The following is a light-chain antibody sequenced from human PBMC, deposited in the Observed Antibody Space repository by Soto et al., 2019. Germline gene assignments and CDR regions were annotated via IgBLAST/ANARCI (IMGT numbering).Light chain of an antibody. CDR2: AAS. Sequence: DIQLTQSPSFLSASVGDRVTITCRVSQGISSYLAWYQQKPGKAPKLLIYAASTLRSGVPSRFSGSGSGTEFTLTISSLQPEDFATYYCQQLNSYPRLTFGGGTKVEMK. J-gene: IGKJ4*01. V-gene: IGKV1-9*01. CDR1: QGISSY. CDR3: QQLNSYPRLT.